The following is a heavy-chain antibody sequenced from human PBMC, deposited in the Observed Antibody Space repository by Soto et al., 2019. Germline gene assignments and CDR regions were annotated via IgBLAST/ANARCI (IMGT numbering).Heavy chain of an antibody. Sequence: PGVSLRLSCAASGFTFSSYAMNWVRQAPGKGLEWVSYISSSGSTIYYADSVKGRFTISRDNSKNTLYLQMNSLRAEDTAVYYCARDVYDFWSGYYNNWFDPWGQGTLVTVSS. CDR3: ARDVYDFWSGYYNNWFDP. V-gene: IGHV3-48*01. CDR1: GFTFSSYA. J-gene: IGHJ5*02. CDR2: ISSSGSTI. D-gene: IGHD3-3*01.